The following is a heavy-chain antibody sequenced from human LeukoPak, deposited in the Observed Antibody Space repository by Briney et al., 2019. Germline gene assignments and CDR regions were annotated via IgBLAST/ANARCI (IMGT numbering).Heavy chain of an antibody. Sequence: SETLSLTCVVSGDSISSGGYSWSWIRQTPGKGLEWIAYIHDSGSTYNNPSLKSRLSISIDKSKNQFSLKLSSVTAADTAVYYCARDTDSTMGYWGQGTLVTVSS. V-gene: IGHV4-30-4*07. CDR3: ARDTDSTMGY. D-gene: IGHD2/OR15-2a*01. J-gene: IGHJ4*02. CDR1: GDSISSGGYS. CDR2: IHDSGST.